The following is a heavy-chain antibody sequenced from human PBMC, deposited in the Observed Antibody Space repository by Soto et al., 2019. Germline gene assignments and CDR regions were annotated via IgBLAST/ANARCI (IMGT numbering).Heavy chain of an antibody. V-gene: IGHV3-30*18. CDR2: ISYDGSDK. Sequence: PGGSLRLSCAASGFTFSSSAMHWVRQAPGKGLEWVAIISYDGSDKHYGDSLEGRFTISRDNSKNTLFLQMNSLRPDDTAIYYCAKDNPTIAYWGQGTLVTVSS. CDR1: GFTFSSSA. CDR3: AKDNPTIAY. J-gene: IGHJ4*02.